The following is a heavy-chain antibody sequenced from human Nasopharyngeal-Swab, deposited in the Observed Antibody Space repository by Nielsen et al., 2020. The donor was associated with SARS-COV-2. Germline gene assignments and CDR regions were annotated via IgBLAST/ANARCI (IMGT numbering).Heavy chain of an antibody. V-gene: IGHV1-69*01. Sequence: WVRQAPGQGLEWMGGIIPIFGTANYAQKFQGRVTITADESTSTAYMELSSLRSDDTAVYYCARDPRAPDYGMDVWGQGTTVTVSS. CDR2: IIPIFGTA. J-gene: IGHJ6*02. CDR3: ARDPRAPDYGMDV.